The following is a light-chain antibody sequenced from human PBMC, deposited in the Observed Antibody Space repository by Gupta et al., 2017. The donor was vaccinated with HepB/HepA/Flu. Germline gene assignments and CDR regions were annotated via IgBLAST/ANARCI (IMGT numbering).Light chain of an antibody. V-gene: IGKV1-5*03. Sequence: IQMSQSPSTLSASVGDRVTITCRASQSISSWFAWYQQKPGKAPKLLIYKASSLESGVPSRFSGSGSGTEFTLTISSLQPDDFATYYCQQYNSSPWTFGQGTKVEIK. CDR1: QSISSW. CDR2: KAS. J-gene: IGKJ1*01. CDR3: QQYNSSPWT.